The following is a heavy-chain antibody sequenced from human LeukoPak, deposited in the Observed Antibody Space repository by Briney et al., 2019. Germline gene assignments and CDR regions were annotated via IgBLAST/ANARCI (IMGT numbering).Heavy chain of an antibody. D-gene: IGHD2-2*01. CDR3: ARRPAAMKGEDY. J-gene: IGHJ4*02. Sequence: TGGSLRLSCAASGFTFSSYAMNWVRQAPGKGLEWVSSISSNSSYTYYADSVKGRFAISRDNAKNSLYLQMNSLRAEDTAVYYCARRPAAMKGEDYWGQGTLVTVS. CDR1: GFTFSSYA. CDR2: ISSNSSYT. V-gene: IGHV3-21*01.